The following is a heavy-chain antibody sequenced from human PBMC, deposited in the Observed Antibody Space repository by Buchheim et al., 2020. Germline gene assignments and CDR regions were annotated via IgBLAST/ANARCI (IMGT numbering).Heavy chain of an antibody. CDR3: ARARIDSSWIYGMDV. Sequence: QVQLQESGPGLVKPSGTLSLTCAVSGGSIISNDWWSWVRQPPGKGLEWIGEIYHTRSANYNPSLKSRVTITIDKSKNQFSLNLSSLTAADTAVYYCARARIDSSWIYGMDVWGQGTT. J-gene: IGHJ6*02. D-gene: IGHD6-13*01. CDR2: IYHTRSA. V-gene: IGHV4-4*02. CDR1: GGSIISNDW.